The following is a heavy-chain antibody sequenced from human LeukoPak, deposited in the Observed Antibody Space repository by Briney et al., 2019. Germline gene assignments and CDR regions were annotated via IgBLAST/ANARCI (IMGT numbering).Heavy chain of an antibody. CDR3: ARPGSHCSSTSCLDAFDI. Sequence: GESLRISCKGSGSLFTSYWISWVRQLPGKGLEWMGRIDPSDSYTNYSPSFQGHVNISADKSISTAYLQWSSLKTSDTAMYYCARPGSHCSSTSCLDAFDIWGQGTMVTVSS. CDR1: GSLFTSYW. D-gene: IGHD2-2*01. CDR2: IDPSDSYT. V-gene: IGHV5-10-1*01. J-gene: IGHJ3*02.